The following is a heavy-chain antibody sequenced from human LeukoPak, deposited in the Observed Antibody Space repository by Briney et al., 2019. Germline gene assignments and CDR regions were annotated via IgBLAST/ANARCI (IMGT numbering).Heavy chain of an antibody. J-gene: IGHJ6*03. D-gene: IGHD2-21*01. CDR2: ISGSGGST. Sequence: GGSLRLSCAASGFTFSSYAMSWVRQAPGRGLEWVSAISGSGGSTYYADSVKGRFTISRDNSKNTLYLQMNSLRAEDTAVYYCATDRLLGRSYYYYMDVWGKGTTVTVSS. V-gene: IGHV3-23*01. CDR1: GFTFSSYA. CDR3: ATDRLLGRSYYYYMDV.